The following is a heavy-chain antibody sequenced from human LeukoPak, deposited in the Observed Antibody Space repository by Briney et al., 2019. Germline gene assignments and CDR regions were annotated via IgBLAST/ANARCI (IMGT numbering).Heavy chain of an antibody. CDR3: TRQYSISSTDY. Sequence: PSETLSLTCTVSGGSISSYWWIWIRQPPGKGPEWIGSIYHSGNTYYNPSLKGRVSISVDTSKNQFSLKLTSVTAADTAIYYCTRQYSISSTDYWGQGTLVTVSS. CDR2: IYHSGNT. J-gene: IGHJ4*02. CDR1: GGSISSYW. V-gene: IGHV4-59*08. D-gene: IGHD6-6*01.